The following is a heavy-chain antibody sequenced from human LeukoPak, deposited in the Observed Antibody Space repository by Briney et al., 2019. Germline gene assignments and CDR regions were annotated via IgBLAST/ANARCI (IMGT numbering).Heavy chain of an antibody. CDR2: ISSSSSYI. CDR3: ARSWGTYYDILTGYYRYNWFDP. J-gene: IGHJ5*02. CDR1: GFTFSSYS. V-gene: IGHV3-21*01. Sequence: GGSLRLSCAASGFTFSSYSMNWVRQAAGKGLEWVSSISSSSSYIYYADSVKGRFTISRDNAKNSLYLQMNSLRAEDTAVYYCARSWGTYYDILTGYYRYNWFDPWGQGTLVTVSS. D-gene: IGHD3-9*01.